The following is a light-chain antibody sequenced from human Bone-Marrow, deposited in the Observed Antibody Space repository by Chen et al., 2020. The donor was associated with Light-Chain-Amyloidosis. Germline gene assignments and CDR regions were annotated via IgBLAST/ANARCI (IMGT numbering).Light chain of an antibody. V-gene: IGLV3-25*03. CDR3: QSADSSDTYEVI. Sequence: ELTQRNSVSVSPGKKARITCSGDDLPTKYAYWYQQKPGQAPVLVIHRDSERPSGISERFSGSGSGTTGTLNVGGVQAEGEADYHCQSADSSDTYEVIVGGGTQLTVL. CDR1: DLPTKY. J-gene: IGLJ2*01. CDR2: RDS.